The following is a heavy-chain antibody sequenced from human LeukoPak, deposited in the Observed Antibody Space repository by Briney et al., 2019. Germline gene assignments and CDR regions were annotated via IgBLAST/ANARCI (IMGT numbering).Heavy chain of an antibody. CDR1: GFTFSTST. J-gene: IGHJ4*02. Sequence: PGGSLRLSCSASGFTFSTSTMSWVHQAPGKGLEWVSLINTVGSTNYPDSVKGRFTISRDNAKNSLYLQMNSLRAEDTAVYYCARARIAVASHFDYWGQGTLVTVSS. D-gene: IGHD6-19*01. CDR3: ARARIAVASHFDY. V-gene: IGHV3-53*03. CDR2: INTVGST.